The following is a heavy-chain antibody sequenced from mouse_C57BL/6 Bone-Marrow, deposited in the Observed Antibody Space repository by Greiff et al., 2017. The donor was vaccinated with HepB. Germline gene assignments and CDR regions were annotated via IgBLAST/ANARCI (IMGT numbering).Heavy chain of an antibody. Sequence: VQLQQSGAELVRPGASVKLSCTASGFNIKDDYMHWVKQRPEQGLEWIGWIDPENGDTEYASKFQGKATITADTSSNKAYLQLSSLTSEDTAVYYCTTLIATVVANWGQGTTLTVSS. CDR1: GFNIKDDY. D-gene: IGHD1-1*01. V-gene: IGHV14-4*01. J-gene: IGHJ2*01. CDR3: TTLIATVVAN. CDR2: IDPENGDT.